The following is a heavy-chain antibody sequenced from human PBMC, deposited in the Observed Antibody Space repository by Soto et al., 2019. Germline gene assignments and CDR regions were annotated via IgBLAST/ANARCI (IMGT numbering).Heavy chain of an antibody. CDR3: ARHKHRESGWYQPYDY. V-gene: IGHV4-39*01. CDR1: GGSISSSSYY. J-gene: IGHJ4*02. CDR2: IYYSGST. D-gene: IGHD6-19*01. Sequence: QLQLQESGPGLVKPSETLSLTCTVSGGSISSSSYYWGWIRQHTGKGLEWIGSIYYSGSTYYNPSLKMRVTISVDTSKNQFSLKLSSVTAADTAVYYCARHKHRESGWYQPYDYWGQGTLVTVSS.